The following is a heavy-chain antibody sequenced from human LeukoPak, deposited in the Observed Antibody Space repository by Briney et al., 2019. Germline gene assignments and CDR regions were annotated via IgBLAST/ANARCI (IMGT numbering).Heavy chain of an antibody. J-gene: IGHJ4*02. Sequence: SETLSLTCTVSGGSISSSSYYWGWIRQPPGKGLEWIGSIYYSGSTYYNPSLKSRVTISVDTSKNQFSLKLSSVTAADTAVYYCASLYYDIFAGHLYYFDYWGQGTLVTVSS. V-gene: IGHV4-39*07. CDR3: ASLYYDIFAGHLYYFDY. CDR2: IYYSGST. CDR1: GGSISSSSYY. D-gene: IGHD3-9*01.